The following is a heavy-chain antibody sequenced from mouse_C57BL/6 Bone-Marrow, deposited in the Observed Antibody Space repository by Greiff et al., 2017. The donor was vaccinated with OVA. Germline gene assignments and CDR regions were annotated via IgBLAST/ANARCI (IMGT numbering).Heavy chain of an antibody. J-gene: IGHJ2*01. V-gene: IGHV5-6*01. CDR2: ISSGGSYT. CDR1: GFTFSSYG. CDR3: ARRVWDAFDY. Sequence: VQLQQSGGDLVKPGGSLKLSCAASGFTFSSYGMSWVRQTPDKRLEWVATISSGGSYTYYPDSVKGRFTISRDNAKNTLYLQMSSLKSEDTAMYYCARRVWDAFDYWGQGTTLTVSS. D-gene: IGHD2-10*02.